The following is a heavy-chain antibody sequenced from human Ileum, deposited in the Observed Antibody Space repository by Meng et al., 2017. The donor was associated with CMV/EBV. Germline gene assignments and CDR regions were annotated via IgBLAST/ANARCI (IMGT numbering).Heavy chain of an antibody. Sequence: ASVKVSCKASGYTFSDHYIHWVRQAPGQGLEWMGWINPNSGGRNFAQQFQGRVSMTRDTSINTVYMELPGLTSDDTAVYYCARGDLARLFSYYYGMDVWGQGTTVTVSS. J-gene: IGHJ6*02. CDR1: GYTFSDHY. CDR2: INPNSGGR. CDR3: ARGDLARLFSYYYGMDV. D-gene: IGHD3-22*01. V-gene: IGHV1-2*02.